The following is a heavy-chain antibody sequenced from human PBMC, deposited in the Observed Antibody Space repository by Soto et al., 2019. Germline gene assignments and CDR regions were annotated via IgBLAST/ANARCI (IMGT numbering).Heavy chain of an antibody. CDR1: GFAFSNFA. CDR3: AAPHVAVPHTRYFDP. J-gene: IGHJ5*02. CDR2: IGSGSRGT. Sequence: EAQLLESGGGLVQPGGSLRLSCAASGFAFSNFAMSWVRQAPGKGLEWVSAIGSGSRGTHYAESVEDRFTISRDDSKNILYLQLNSLTAADTAVYYCAAPHVAVPHTRYFDPWGQGTPVTVSP. D-gene: IGHD6-19*01. V-gene: IGHV3-23*01.